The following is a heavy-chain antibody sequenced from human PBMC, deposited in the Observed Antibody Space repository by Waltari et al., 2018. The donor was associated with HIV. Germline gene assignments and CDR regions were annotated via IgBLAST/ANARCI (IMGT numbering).Heavy chain of an antibody. CDR3: ARVDCVGGRCMPWTDRYIDARDV. CDR1: RYTCNDYF. D-gene: IGHD2-15*01. CDR2: VSPRSSSQ. V-gene: IGHV1-2*02. Sequence: QVRLLQSGAEVDKPGASVRVSCKDSRYTCNDYFIHWVRQAFGLGLEWVVWVSPRSSSQKYEPEFQGMFSVTRDTSRTAAYMYLSNMRLDETAVYFCARVDCVGGRCMPWTDRYIDARDVWGQGTTLTVSP. J-gene: IGHJ6*01.